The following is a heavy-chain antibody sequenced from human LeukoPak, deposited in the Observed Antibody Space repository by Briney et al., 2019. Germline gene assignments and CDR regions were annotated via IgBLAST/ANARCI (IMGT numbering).Heavy chain of an antibody. CDR1: GFTFGTYN. V-gene: IGHV3-48*02. D-gene: IGHD5-24*01. J-gene: IGHJ4*02. Sequence: PGGSLRLSCAASGFTFGTYNMNWVRQAPGKGLEWVSYISFSSSTIHYADSVKGRFTISRDNAKNSLYLQMNSLRDEDTARYYCATKMATKGSFEYWGQGTLVTVSS. CDR2: ISFSSSTI. CDR3: ATKMATKGSFEY.